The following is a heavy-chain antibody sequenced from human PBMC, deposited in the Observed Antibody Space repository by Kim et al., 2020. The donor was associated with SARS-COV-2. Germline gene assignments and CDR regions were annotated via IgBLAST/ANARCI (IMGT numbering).Heavy chain of an antibody. J-gene: IGHJ4*02. Sequence: SVKGRFTISRDNSKNTLYLQMNSLRAEDTAVYYCARDPEPYYGSGSTPILWGQGTLVTVSS. V-gene: IGHV3-53*01. CDR3: ARDPEPYYGSGSTPIL. D-gene: IGHD3-10*01.